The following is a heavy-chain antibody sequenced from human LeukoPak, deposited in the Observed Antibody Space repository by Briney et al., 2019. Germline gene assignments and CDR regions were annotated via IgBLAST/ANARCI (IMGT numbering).Heavy chain of an antibody. D-gene: IGHD7-27*01. J-gene: IGHJ6*03. Sequence: GGSLRLSCAASGFTFSSYSMNWVRQAPGKGLEWVSSISSSSSYIYYADSVKGRFTISRDNAKNSLYLQMNSLRAEDTAVYYCARGTSPGYYYYMDVWGKGTTVTVSS. CDR2: ISSSSSYI. V-gene: IGHV3-21*01. CDR1: GFTFSSYS. CDR3: ARGTSPGYYYYMDV.